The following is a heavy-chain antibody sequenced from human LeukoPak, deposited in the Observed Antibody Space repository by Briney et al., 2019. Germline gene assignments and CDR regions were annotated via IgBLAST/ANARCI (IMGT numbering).Heavy chain of an antibody. Sequence: GGSLRPSCAASEFTFNNAWMSWVRQAPGKGPEWVGRVKSDTDGGTTDYAAPVKGRFTISRDDSKNMVYLQMNSLRTDDTAVYYCTAGTGHSDHDYWGQGTLVTVSS. CDR2: VKSDTDGGTT. J-gene: IGHJ4*02. V-gene: IGHV3-15*01. CDR3: TAGTGHSDHDY. CDR1: EFTFNNAW. D-gene: IGHD5-12*01.